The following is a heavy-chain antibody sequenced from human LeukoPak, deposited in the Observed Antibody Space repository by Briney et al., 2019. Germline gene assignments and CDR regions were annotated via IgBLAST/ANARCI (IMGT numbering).Heavy chain of an antibody. CDR3: ASEDYYDSSGI. CDR1: GVSISSGGYY. J-gene: IGHJ4*02. CDR2: IYHSGST. D-gene: IGHD3-22*01. Sequence: SEALSLTCTVSGVSISSGGYYWSWIRQPPGKGLEWIGYIYHSGSTYYNPSLKSRVTISVDRSKNQFSLKLSSVTAPDTAVYYCASEDYYDSSGIWGQGTLVTVSS. V-gene: IGHV4-30-2*01.